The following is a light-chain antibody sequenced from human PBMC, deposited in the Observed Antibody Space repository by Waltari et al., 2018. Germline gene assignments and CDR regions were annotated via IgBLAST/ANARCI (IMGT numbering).Light chain of an antibody. V-gene: IGLV3-21*03. CDR1: DIRDKT. Sequence: YELTQPPSVSVAPGKTAKISRGGHDIRDKTVHWYQQKPGQAPVLVIYDVTVRPSGIPKRISGSDTATLTIARVEAGDEAVYYCQVWDGDADHPVFGGGTKLTVL. CDR2: DVT. J-gene: IGLJ2*01. CDR3: QVWDGDADHPV.